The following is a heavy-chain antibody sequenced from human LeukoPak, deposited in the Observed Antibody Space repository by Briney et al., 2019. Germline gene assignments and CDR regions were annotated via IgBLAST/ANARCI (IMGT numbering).Heavy chain of an antibody. V-gene: IGHV3-23*01. Sequence: GGSLRLSCAASGFTFSSYAMSWVRQAPGKGLEWVSAISGSGGSTYYADSVKGRFTISRDNSKNTLYLQMNSLRAEDTAVYYCAKDYFPTGTMGYFDYWGQGTLVTVSS. CDR2: ISGSGGST. D-gene: IGHD1-1*01. CDR1: GFTFSSYA. J-gene: IGHJ4*02. CDR3: AKDYFPTGTMGYFDY.